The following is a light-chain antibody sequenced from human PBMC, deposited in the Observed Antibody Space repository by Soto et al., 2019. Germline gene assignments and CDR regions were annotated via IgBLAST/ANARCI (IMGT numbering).Light chain of an antibody. J-gene: IGKJ1*01. CDR2: GAS. CDR1: QSVSSN. V-gene: IGKV3-15*01. CDR3: QQYNNWWT. Sequence: TLSVSPGERATLSCRASQSVSSNLAWYQQKPGQAPRLLIYGASTRATGIPARFSGSGSGTEFTLTISSLQSEDFAVYYCQQYNNWWTFGQGTKVDIK.